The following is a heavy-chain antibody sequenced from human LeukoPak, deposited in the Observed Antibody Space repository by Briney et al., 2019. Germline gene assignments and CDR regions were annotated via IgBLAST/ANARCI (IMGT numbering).Heavy chain of an antibody. CDR1: GYTFTGYY. D-gene: IGHD2-2*01. Sequence: GASVKVSCKASGYTFTGYYMHWVRQAPGQGLEWMGWINPNSGGTNYAQKFQGWVTMTGDTSISTAYMELSRLRSDDTAVYYRARGGVPAAKFDPWGQGTLVTVSS. V-gene: IGHV1-2*04. CDR2: INPNSGGT. J-gene: IGHJ5*02. CDR3: ARGGVPAAKFDP.